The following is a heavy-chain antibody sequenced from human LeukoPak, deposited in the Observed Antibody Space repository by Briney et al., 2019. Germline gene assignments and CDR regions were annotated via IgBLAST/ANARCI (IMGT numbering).Heavy chain of an antibody. V-gene: IGHV3-23*01. J-gene: IGHJ4*02. D-gene: IGHD2-8*02. CDR1: RFTFSSYA. CDR2: ISGSGGRT. Sequence: GGSLRLSCAASRFTFSSYAMSWVRQAPGKGLEWVAAISGSGGRTYYADSVKGRFTISRDNTKNSLYLQMNSLRAEDTAVYYCARDSPYGTAGYWGQGTLVTVSS. CDR3: ARDSPYGTAGY.